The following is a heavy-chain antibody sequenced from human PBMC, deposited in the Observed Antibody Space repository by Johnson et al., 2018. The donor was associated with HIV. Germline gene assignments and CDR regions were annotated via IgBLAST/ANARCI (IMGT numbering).Heavy chain of an antibody. CDR1: GFTFSNAW. V-gene: IGHV3-23*04. CDR3: AKRGSGWPSDAFDI. D-gene: IGHD6-19*01. CDR2: IRGSTGRT. Sequence: VQLVESGGGLVQPGGSLRLSCAASGFTFSNAWMTWFRQTPGKGLEWVAFIRGSTGRTNYADSVKGRFTISRDNSKNTLYLQMNSLRAEDTAVYYCAKRGSGWPSDAFDIWGQGTMVTVS. J-gene: IGHJ3*02.